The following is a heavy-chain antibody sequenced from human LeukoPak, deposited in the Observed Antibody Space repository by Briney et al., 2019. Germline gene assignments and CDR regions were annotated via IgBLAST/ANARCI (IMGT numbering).Heavy chain of an antibody. V-gene: IGHV3-30*02. Sequence: GGSLRLSRAASGFTFSSYGMHWVRQAPGKGLEWVAVIWYDGSNKYYADSVKGRFTISRDNSKNTLYLQMNSLRPEDTALYYCAKGISAQWNYFDDWGQGTLVTVSS. CDR3: AKGISAQWNYFDD. D-gene: IGHD6-19*01. CDR1: GFTFSSYG. CDR2: IWYDGSNK. J-gene: IGHJ4*02.